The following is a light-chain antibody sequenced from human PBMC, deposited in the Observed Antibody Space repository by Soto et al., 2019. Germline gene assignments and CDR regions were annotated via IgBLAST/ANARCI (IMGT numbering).Light chain of an antibody. J-gene: IGKJ1*01. V-gene: IGKV3-20*01. CDR1: QSVTSNY. CDR3: QEHGSSPRT. Sequence: EIVLTQSPGTLYLSPGERATLSCRASQSVTSNYLAWYQQKPGQAPRLLIYGASTRATGIPDRFSGSGSGTDFTLTISRLEPEDFAVYYCQEHGSSPRTFGQGTKVDIK. CDR2: GAS.